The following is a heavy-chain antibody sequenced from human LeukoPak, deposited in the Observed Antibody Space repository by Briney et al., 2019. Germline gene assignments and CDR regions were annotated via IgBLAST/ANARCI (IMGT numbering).Heavy chain of an antibody. CDR1: GFTFSSYG. Sequence: GGSLRLSGAASGFTFSSYGMSWVHQAPGKGLEWVSAISGSGGSTYYADSVKGRFTISRDNSKNTLYLQMNSLRAEDTAVYYCKRGYSGLGYWGQGTLVTVSS. D-gene: IGHD5-12*01. J-gene: IGHJ4*02. CDR3: KRGYSGLGY. CDR2: ISGSGGST. V-gene: IGHV3-23*01.